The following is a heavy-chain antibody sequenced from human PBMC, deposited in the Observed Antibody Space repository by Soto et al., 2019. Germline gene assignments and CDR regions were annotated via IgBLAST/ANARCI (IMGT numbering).Heavy chain of an antibody. J-gene: IGHJ4*02. Sequence: EXLKIYCQRYGYXFTTYLLSWVRQMPGRGLELMRRIDPSYSYTNYSPSFQGHVTISADKSTTTAYLEWRSLKASDSAIYYCACTRQDYGERAYDYWGQGTLATVSP. V-gene: IGHV5-10-1*01. CDR1: GYXFTTYL. CDR2: IDPSYSYT. CDR3: ACTRQDYGERAYDY. D-gene: IGHD2-21*01.